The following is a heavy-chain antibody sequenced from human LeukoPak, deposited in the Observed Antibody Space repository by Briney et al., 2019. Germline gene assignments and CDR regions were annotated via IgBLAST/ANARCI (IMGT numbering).Heavy chain of an antibody. CDR2: INHSGSTT. D-gene: IGHD5-12*01. CDR1: AESFSGYF. CDR3: ARKSGYARDY. V-gene: IGHV4-34*01. Sequence: SETLSLTCAVYAESFSGYFWNWIRQPPGKGLEWIGEINHSGSTTNYNPSLKSRITMSVDTSKNQFSLKLTSVTAADTAVYYCARKSGYARDYWDQGNLVIVSS. J-gene: IGHJ4*02.